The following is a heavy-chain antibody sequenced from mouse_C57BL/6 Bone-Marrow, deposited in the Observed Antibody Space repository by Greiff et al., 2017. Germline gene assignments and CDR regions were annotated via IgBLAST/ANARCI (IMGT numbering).Heavy chain of an antibody. D-gene: IGHD1-1*01. CDR2: IDPENGDT. J-gene: IGHJ1*03. CDR3: TTITTVVYWYFDF. CDR1: GFNIKDDY. Sequence: VQLQQSGAELVRPGASVKLSCTASGFNIKDDYMHWVKQRPEQGLEWIGWIDPENGDTEYASKFQGKATITADTSSNTAYLQLSSLTSEDTAVYYCTTITTVVYWYFDFWGTGTTVTVSS. V-gene: IGHV14-4*01.